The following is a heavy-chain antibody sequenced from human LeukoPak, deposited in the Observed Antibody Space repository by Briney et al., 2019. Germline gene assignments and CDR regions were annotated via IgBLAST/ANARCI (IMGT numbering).Heavy chain of an antibody. CDR1: GGSISSGGYY. V-gene: IGHV4-61*08. J-gene: IGHJ4*02. CDR3: AREYGDYGFDY. Sequence: NPSETLSLTCTVSGGSISSGGYYWSWIRQPPGKGLEWIGYIYYSGSTNYNPSLKSRVTISVDTSENQFSLKLSSVTAADTAVYYCAREYGDYGFDYWGQGTLVTVSS. CDR2: IYYSGST. D-gene: IGHD4-17*01.